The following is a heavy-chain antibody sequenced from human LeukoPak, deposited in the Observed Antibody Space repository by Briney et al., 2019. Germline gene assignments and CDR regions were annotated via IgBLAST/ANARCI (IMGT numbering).Heavy chain of an antibody. CDR1: GFTFSSYG. D-gene: IGHD3-3*01. CDR2: INHSGST. V-gene: IGHV4-34*01. CDR3: ARAEYYDFWSGYFLAFDI. J-gene: IGHJ3*02. Sequence: GSLRLSCAASGFTFSSYGMSWVRQPPGKGLEWIGEINHSGSTNYNPSLKSRVTISVDTSKNQFSLKLSSVTAADTAVYYCARAEYYDFWSGYFLAFDIWGQGTMVTVSS.